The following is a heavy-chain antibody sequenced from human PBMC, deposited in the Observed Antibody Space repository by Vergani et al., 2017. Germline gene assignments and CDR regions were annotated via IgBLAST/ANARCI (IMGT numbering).Heavy chain of an antibody. CDR3: AKVNTMVRGVTLFDAFDI. D-gene: IGHD3-10*01. CDR1: GFTFSSYS. CDR2: ISSSGGST. J-gene: IGHJ3*02. V-gene: IGHV3-23*04. Sequence: EVQLVESGGGLVQPGGSLRLSCAASGFTFSSYSMNWVRQAPGKGLEWVSYISSSGGSTYYADSVKGRFTISRDNSKNTLYLQMNSLRADDTAVYYCAKVNTMVRGVTLFDAFDIWGQGTMVTVSS.